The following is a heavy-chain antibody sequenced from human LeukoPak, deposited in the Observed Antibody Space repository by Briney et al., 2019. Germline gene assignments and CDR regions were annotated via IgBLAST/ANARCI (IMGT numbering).Heavy chain of an antibody. D-gene: IGHD3-3*01. CDR1: GFTFSSYA. CDR2: ISGSGGST. CDR3: AKDRPHNLFGVVPEYFQH. Sequence: GGSLRLSCAASGFTFSSYAMSWVRQAPGKGLEWVSAISGSGGSTYYADSVKGRFTISGDNSKNTLYLQMNSLRAEDTAVYFCAKDRPHNLFGVVPEYFQHWGQGTLVTVSS. J-gene: IGHJ1*01. V-gene: IGHV3-23*01.